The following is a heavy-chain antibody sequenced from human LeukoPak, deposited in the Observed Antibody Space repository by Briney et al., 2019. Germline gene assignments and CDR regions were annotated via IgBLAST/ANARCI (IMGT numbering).Heavy chain of an antibody. J-gene: IGHJ4*02. Sequence: SETLSLTCAVYGGSFSGYYWSWIRQPPGKGLEWIGEINHSGSTNYNPSLKSRVTISVDTSKNQFSLKLSSVTAADTAVYYCARRARSGYDYRYWGQGTLVTVSS. V-gene: IGHV4-34*01. CDR2: INHSGST. CDR1: GGSFSGYY. D-gene: IGHD5-12*01. CDR3: ARRARSGYDYRY.